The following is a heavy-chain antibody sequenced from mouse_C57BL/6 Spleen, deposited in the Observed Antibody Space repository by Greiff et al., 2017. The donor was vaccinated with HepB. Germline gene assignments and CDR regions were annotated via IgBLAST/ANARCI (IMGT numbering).Heavy chain of an antibody. V-gene: IGHV1-53*01. D-gene: IGHD2-1*01. CDR2: INPSNGGT. CDR3: AREDPYGNYFDY. J-gene: IGHJ2*01. CDR1: GYTFTSYW. Sequence: QVHVKQPGTELVKPGASVKLSCKASGYTFTSYWMHWVKQRPGQGLEWIGNINPSNGGTNYNEKFKSKATLTVDKSSSTAYMQLSSLTSEDSAVYYCAREDPYGNYFDYWGQGTTLTVSS.